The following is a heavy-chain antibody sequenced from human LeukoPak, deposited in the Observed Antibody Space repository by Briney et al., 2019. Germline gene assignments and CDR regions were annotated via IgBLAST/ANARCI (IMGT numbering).Heavy chain of an antibody. CDR1: GGSFSGYY. CDR3: ARVGYYDSSGSKDAFDI. Sequence: SETLSLTCAVYGGSFSGYYWSWIRQPPGKGLEWIGEINHSGSTNYNPSLKSRVTISVDTSKNQFSLKLSSVTAADTAVYYCARVGYYDSSGSKDAFDIWGQGTMVTVSS. CDR2: INHSGST. D-gene: IGHD3-22*01. V-gene: IGHV4-34*01. J-gene: IGHJ3*02.